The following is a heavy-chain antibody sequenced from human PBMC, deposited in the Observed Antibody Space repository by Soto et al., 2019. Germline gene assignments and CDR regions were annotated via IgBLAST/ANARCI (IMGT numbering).Heavy chain of an antibody. CDR2: IYYSGST. Sequence: SEALSLTCTVSGDSIRSYYWTWIRQPPGKGLELIGYIYYSGSTRYNPSLKSRVTISVDMSKNQFSLKLSSVIAADTAVYYCARAYGGFDNGLDVWGQGTAVTVSS. J-gene: IGHJ6*02. V-gene: IGHV4-59*01. D-gene: IGHD5-12*01. CDR1: GDSIRSYY. CDR3: ARAYGGFDNGLDV.